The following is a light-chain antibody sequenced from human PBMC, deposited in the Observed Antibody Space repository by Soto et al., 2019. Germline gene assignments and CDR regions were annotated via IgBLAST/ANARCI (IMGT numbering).Light chain of an antibody. CDR2: AAS. Sequence: DIHMTQSPSSLSASVGDRVNITCRASQSISSYLNWYQQKPGKAPKVLIYAASSLQSGVPSRFSGSGSGTDFTPTISSLKPEDFATYYCQQSYSTLTFGGGTKVDIK. V-gene: IGKV1-39*01. CDR1: QSISSY. CDR3: QQSYSTLT. J-gene: IGKJ4*01.